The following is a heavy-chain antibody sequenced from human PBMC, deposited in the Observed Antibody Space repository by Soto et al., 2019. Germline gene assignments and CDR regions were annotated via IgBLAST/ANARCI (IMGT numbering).Heavy chain of an antibody. CDR3: ARQGAVYCSGGSCYPTAVDY. Sequence: GESLKISCKGSGYSFTSYWIGWVRQMPGKGLEWMGIIYPGDSDTRYSPSFQGQVTISADKSISTAYLQWSSLKASDTAMYYCARQGAVYCSGGSCYPTAVDYWGQGTLVTVSS. D-gene: IGHD2-15*01. V-gene: IGHV5-51*01. CDR1: GYSFTSYW. CDR2: IYPGDSDT. J-gene: IGHJ4*02.